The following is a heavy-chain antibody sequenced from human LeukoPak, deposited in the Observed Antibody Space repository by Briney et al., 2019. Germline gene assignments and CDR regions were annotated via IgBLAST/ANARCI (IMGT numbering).Heavy chain of an antibody. CDR1: GYTFTSYD. CDR3: ARGFSAKPPYDFWSGYLGSSTANNWFDP. Sequence: ASVKVSCTGSGYTFTSYDINWVRQPTGQGLEWMGWMNPNSGNKGYAHKFQGRITMTRNTSISTAYMELSSLRSEDTAVYYCARGFSAKPPYDFWSGYLGSSTANNWFDPWGQGTLVTVSS. CDR2: MNPNSGNK. V-gene: IGHV1-8*01. J-gene: IGHJ5*02. D-gene: IGHD3-3*01.